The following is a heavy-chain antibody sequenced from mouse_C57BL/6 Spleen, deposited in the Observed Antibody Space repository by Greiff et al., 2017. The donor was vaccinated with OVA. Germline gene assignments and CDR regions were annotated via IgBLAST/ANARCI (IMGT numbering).Heavy chain of an antibody. J-gene: IGHJ1*03. D-gene: IGHD1-1*01. Sequence: VQLQQSGPELVKPGASVQISCKASGYTFTDSYMNWVKQSHGKSLEWIGDINPNNGGTSYNQKFKGKATLTVDKSSSTAYMELRSLTSEDSAVYYCARRYYPWYFDVWGTGTTVTVSS. V-gene: IGHV1-26*01. CDR3: ARRYYPWYFDV. CDR1: GYTFTDSY. CDR2: INPNNGGT.